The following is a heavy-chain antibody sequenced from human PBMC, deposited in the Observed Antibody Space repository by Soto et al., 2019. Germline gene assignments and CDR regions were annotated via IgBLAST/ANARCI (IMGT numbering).Heavy chain of an antibody. V-gene: IGHV1-69*01. CDR2: IIPIFGTT. D-gene: IGHD2-15*01. J-gene: IGHJ4*02. Sequence: QVQVVQSGAEVKKPGSSVKVSCKASGGTFSNYAISWVRQAPGQGLEWMGGIIPIFGTTNYPQKSQGRVTITADEPTSTSYMELGSLRSEDTAVYFCVARRYCGNGTCPDYFDYWGQGTLVTVSS. CDR1: GGTFSNYA. CDR3: VARRYCGNGTCPDYFDY.